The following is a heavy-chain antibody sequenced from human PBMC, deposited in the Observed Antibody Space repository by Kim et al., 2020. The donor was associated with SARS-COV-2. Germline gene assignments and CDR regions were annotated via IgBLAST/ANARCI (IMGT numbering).Heavy chain of an antibody. V-gene: IGHV3-23*01. CDR2: IGGSGDYT. CDR3: ARGPQCSFYTNGYFYH. Sequence: GGSLRLSCTASGFTFNSHAISWVRQAPGKGLQWVSAIGGSGDYTYYSDSVKGRFTISRDNSRNMLFLQMNSLGAEDTGLYFCARGPQCSFYTNGYFYHWGLGTLVTVSS. J-gene: IGHJ5*02. D-gene: IGHD1-1*01. CDR1: GFTFNSHA.